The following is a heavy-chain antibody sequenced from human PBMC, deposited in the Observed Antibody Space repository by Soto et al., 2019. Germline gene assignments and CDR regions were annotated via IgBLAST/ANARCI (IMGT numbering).Heavy chain of an antibody. J-gene: IGHJ3*02. Sequence: QVQLVESGGGVVQPGRSLRLSCAASGFTFSSYGMHWVRQAPGKGLEWVAVIWYDGSNKYYADSVKGRFTISRDNSKNTLYLQMNSLRAEDTAVYYCARVGGAGAFDIWGQGTMVTVSS. CDR3: ARVGGAGAFDI. CDR2: IWYDGSNK. CDR1: GFTFSSYG. V-gene: IGHV3-33*01. D-gene: IGHD2-21*01.